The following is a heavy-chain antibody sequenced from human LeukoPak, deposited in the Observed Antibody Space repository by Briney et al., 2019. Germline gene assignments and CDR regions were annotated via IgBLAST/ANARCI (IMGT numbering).Heavy chain of an antibody. D-gene: IGHD6-6*01. J-gene: IGHJ4*02. CDR2: IIPIFGTA. CDR3: ARALVGYSSSSPLDY. Sequence: GASVKVSCKASGGTFSSYAISWVRQAPGQGLEWMGGIIPIFGTANYAQKFQGRVTITADESTSTAYMELSSLRSEDTAVYYCARALVGYSSSSPLDYWGQGTLVTVSS. CDR1: GGTFSSYA. V-gene: IGHV1-69*13.